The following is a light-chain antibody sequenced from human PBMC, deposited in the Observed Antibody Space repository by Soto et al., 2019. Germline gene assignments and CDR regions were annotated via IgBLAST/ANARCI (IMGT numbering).Light chain of an antibody. V-gene: IGLV2-14*03. CDR3: SSFTSSNTRV. J-gene: IGLJ1*01. CDR2: EVT. CDR1: SSDVGGHNY. Sequence: QSVLTQPAYVSGSPGQSIAISCTGTSSDVGGHNYVSWYQQRSGEAPKVIIYEVTHRPSGVSDRFSGSKSGSVASLTISGLQADDEADYYCSSFTSSNTRVFGSGTKVTVL.